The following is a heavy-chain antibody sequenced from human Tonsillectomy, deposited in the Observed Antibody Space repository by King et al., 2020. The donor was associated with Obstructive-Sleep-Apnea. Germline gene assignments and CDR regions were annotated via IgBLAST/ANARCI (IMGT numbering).Heavy chain of an antibody. CDR3: ARGGESIAARQYYYYYGMDV. D-gene: IGHD6-6*01. CDR1: GGTFSSYA. CDR2: IIPIFGTA. J-gene: IGHJ6*02. Sequence: QLVQSGAEVKKPGSSVKVSCKASGGTFSSYAISWVRQAPGQGLEWMGGIIPIFGTANYAQKFQGRVTITADESTSTGYMELSSLRSEDTAVYYCARGGESIAARQYYYYYGMDVWGQGTTVTVSS. V-gene: IGHV1-69*01.